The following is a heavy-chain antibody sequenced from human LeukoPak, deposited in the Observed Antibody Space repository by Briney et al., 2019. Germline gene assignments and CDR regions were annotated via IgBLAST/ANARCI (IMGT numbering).Heavy chain of an antibody. J-gene: IGHJ4*02. Sequence: SVKVSCKASGGTLSSYAISWVRQAPGQGLEWMGGIIPIFGTANYAQKFQGRVTITADESTSTAYMELSSLRSEDTAVYYCARDGVAAAGTFDYWGQGTLVTVSS. CDR2: IIPIFGTA. CDR1: GGTLSSYA. CDR3: ARDGVAAAGTFDY. D-gene: IGHD6-13*01. V-gene: IGHV1-69*13.